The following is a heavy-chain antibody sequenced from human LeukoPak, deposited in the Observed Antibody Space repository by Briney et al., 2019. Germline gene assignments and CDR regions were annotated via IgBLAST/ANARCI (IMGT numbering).Heavy chain of an antibody. V-gene: IGHV3-33*08. CDR3: ARGVGVSSGWYYYYGMDV. J-gene: IGHJ6*02. CDR2: IWYDGSNK. CDR1: GFTFSSYG. Sequence: PGRSLRLSCAASGFTFSSYGMHWVRQAPGKGLEWVAVIWYDGSNKYYADSVKGRFTISRDNSKNTLYLQMNSLRAEDTAVYYCARGVGVSSGWYYYYGMDVWGQGTTVTVSS. D-gene: IGHD6-19*01.